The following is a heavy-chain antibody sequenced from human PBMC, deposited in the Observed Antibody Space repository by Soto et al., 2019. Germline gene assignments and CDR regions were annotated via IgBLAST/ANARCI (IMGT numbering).Heavy chain of an antibody. V-gene: IGHV2-5*02. Sequence: QITLNESGPTGVKTAETLNLTCIFSGFSLTTRGVAVGWISQSPGKAPERLALIYWDDDKRYSASLKSRRTITKETSKNQVVLTMASVDPAATATYYCAHSILRTDVGLVTTTAIYFDFWGQGTPVAVSS. J-gene: IGHJ4*02. CDR1: GFSLTTRGVA. CDR3: AHSILRTDVGLVTTTAIYFDF. CDR2: IYWDDDK. D-gene: IGHD3-3*01.